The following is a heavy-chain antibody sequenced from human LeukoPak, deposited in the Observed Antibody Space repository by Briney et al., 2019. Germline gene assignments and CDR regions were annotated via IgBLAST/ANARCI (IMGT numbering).Heavy chain of an antibody. Sequence: GESLKISCRGSGYSFTSYWIGWVRQIPGKGLEWMGIIYPGDSDTRYSPSFQGQVTISAGKPISTAYLQWSSLKASDTAMYYCARAPMVRAYYYDGMDVWGQGTTVTVSS. CDR2: IYPGDSDT. D-gene: IGHD3-10*01. CDR1: GYSFTSYW. V-gene: IGHV5-51*01. CDR3: ARAPMVRAYYYDGMDV. J-gene: IGHJ6*02.